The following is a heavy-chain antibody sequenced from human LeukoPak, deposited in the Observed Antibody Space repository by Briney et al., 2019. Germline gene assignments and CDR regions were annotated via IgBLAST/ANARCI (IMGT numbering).Heavy chain of an antibody. J-gene: IGHJ4*02. D-gene: IGHD5-12*01. CDR2: IRYDGSNT. CDR3: ARGPSGYHNT. V-gene: IGHV3-30*02. Sequence: PGGSLRLSCATSGFTFSSYGMHWVRQAPGKGLEWVAFIRYDGSNTYHADSVKGRFTISRDNSKNTLYLQMNSLRAEDTAVYYCARGPSGYHNTGGQGTLVTVSS. CDR1: GFTFSSYG.